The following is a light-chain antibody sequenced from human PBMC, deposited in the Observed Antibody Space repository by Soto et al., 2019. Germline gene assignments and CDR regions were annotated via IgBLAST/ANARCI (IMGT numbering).Light chain of an antibody. V-gene: IGLV2-23*02. J-gene: IGLJ1*01. CDR2: EVS. CDR1: RSDVGTYSL. Sequence: QSALTQPASVSGSPGQSITMSCTGARSDVGTYSLVSWYQQYPGKAPKLMIYEVSKRPSGVSNRFSGSKSGNTASLTISGLQAEDEADDYCCSYGGRSTYVFGIGTKLTVL. CDR3: CSYGGRSTYV.